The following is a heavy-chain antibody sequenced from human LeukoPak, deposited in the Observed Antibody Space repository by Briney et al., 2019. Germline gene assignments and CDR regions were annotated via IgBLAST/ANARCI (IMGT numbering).Heavy chain of an antibody. CDR1: GFIFSDYY. CDR2: ISDGGRPL. J-gene: IGHJ4*02. CDR3: ARRINYYDSSGYYYVRYFDS. Sequence: PGGSLRLSCAASGFIFSDYYMSWIRQAPGKGLEWVSFISDGGRPLHYADSVKGRFTISRDNAKNSLYLQMNSLRDEDTAVYYCARRINYYDSSGYYYVRYFDSWGQGTLVAVSS. D-gene: IGHD3-22*01. V-gene: IGHV3-11*04.